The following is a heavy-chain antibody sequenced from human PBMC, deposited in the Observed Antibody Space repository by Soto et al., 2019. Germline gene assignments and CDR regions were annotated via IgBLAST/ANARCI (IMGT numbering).Heavy chain of an antibody. D-gene: IGHD4-4*01. V-gene: IGHV3-33*01. Sequence: GGSLRLSCAASGFTFSSYGMHWVRQAPGKGLEWVAVIWYDGSNKYYADSVKGRFTISRDNSKNTLYLQMNSLRAEDTAVYYCARDRLDYSQKGVYYYYMDVWGKGTTVTVSS. CDR2: IWYDGSNK. CDR1: GFTFSSYG. CDR3: ARDRLDYSQKGVYYYYMDV. J-gene: IGHJ6*03.